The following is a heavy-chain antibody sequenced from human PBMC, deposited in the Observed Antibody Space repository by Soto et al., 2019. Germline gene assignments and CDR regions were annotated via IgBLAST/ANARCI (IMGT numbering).Heavy chain of an antibody. V-gene: IGHV3-9*01. J-gene: IGHJ3*02. CDR3: AKGLTFGGVIVISGTFDI. CDR2: ISWNSGSI. Sequence: EVQLVESGGGLVQPGRSLRLSCAASGFTFDDYAMHWVRQAPGKGLEWVSGISWNSGSIGYADSVKRRFTISRDNAKNSLYLQMNSLRAEDTALYYCAKGLTFGGVIVISGTFDIWGQGTMVIVSS. D-gene: IGHD3-16*02. CDR1: GFTFDDYA.